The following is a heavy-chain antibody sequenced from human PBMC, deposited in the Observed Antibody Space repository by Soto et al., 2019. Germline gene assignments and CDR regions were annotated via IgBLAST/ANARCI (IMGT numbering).Heavy chain of an antibody. D-gene: IGHD2-15*01. CDR1: GYTFTSYG. J-gene: IGHJ6*02. CDR3: ARDHCSGGSCYYYYYGMDV. Sequence: QVQLVQSGAEVKKPGASVKVSCKASGYTFTSYGISWVRHAPGQGLEWMEWISAYNGNTNYAQKLQGRVTMTTDTSTSTAYMELRSLRSDDTAVYYCARDHCSGGSCYYYYYGMDVWGQGTTVTVSS. CDR2: ISAYNGNT. V-gene: IGHV1-18*01.